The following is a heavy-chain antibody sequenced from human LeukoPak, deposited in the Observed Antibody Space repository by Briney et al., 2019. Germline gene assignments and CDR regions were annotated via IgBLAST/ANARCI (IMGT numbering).Heavy chain of an antibody. V-gene: IGHV3-73*01. CDR1: GFTFSDSA. CDR2: IRSKPQSYAT. J-gene: IGHJ4*02. D-gene: IGHD3-22*01. CDR3: TRELDSSGYPFDH. Sequence: QPGGSLKLSCAASGFTFSDSAIHWVRQASGKGLEWVGRIRSKPQSYATAYDESLKGRFTISRDNSKKTLYLQMDSLRAEDTAVYYCTRELDSSGYPFDHWGQGTLVTVSS.